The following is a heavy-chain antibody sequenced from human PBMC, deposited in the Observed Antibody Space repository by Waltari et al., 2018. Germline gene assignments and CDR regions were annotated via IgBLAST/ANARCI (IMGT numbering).Heavy chain of an antibody. D-gene: IGHD6-13*01. Sequence: QVQLQQWGAGLLKPSETLSLTCAVYGGSFSGYYWSWIRQPPGKGLEWMGEINHRGSTGYHPALKSRVTVSVDTSKNLFSLKLTSVTAADTAVYYCATGPTRYSRTWGQGTLVTVSS. CDR2: INHRGST. J-gene: IGHJ5*02. V-gene: IGHV4-34*01. CDR1: GGSFSGYY. CDR3: ATGPTRYSRT.